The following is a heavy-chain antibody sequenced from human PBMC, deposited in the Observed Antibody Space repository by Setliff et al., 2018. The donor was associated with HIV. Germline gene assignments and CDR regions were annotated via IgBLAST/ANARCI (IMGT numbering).Heavy chain of an antibody. J-gene: IGHJ4*02. CDR3: ARASYSYDSTGYLY. D-gene: IGHD3-22*01. CDR2: IYYSGST. CDR1: GGSISSGGYY. Sequence: PSETLSLTCTVSGGSISSGGYYWSWIRQPPGKGLEWIGYIYYSGSTDYNPSLKSRVTISVDLSKNQFSLKMNSVTAADTAVYYCARASYSYDSTGYLYWGQGTLVTVSS. V-gene: IGHV4-31*03.